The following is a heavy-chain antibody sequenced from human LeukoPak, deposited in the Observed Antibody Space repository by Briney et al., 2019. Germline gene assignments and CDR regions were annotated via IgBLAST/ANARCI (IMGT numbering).Heavy chain of an antibody. J-gene: IGHJ4*02. CDR1: GFTFSSYG. Sequence: GGSLRLSCAASGFTFSSYGMHWVRQAPGKGLEWVAVISYDGSNKYYADSVKGRFTISRDNSKNTLYLQMNSLRAGDTAVYYCAKDLGGSYPFAFDYWGQGTLVTVSS. V-gene: IGHV3-30*18. CDR2: ISYDGSNK. D-gene: IGHD3-16*01. CDR3: AKDLGGSYPFAFDY.